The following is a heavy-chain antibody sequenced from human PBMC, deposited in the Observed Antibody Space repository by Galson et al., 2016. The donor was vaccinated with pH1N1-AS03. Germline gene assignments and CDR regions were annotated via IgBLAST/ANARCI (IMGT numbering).Heavy chain of an antibody. J-gene: IGHJ4*02. CDR3: VRDEVSSGYYPDS. Sequence: SLRLSCAASGFTINKYGMHWVRQAPGKGLEWVAIIWNDGGTTHYADSVKGRFTISRDNSKNPLYLQINSLRAEDTAVYYCVRDEVSSGYYPDSWGRGTLVTVSS. CDR2: IWNDGGTT. V-gene: IGHV3-33*01. CDR1: GFTINKYG. D-gene: IGHD3-22*01.